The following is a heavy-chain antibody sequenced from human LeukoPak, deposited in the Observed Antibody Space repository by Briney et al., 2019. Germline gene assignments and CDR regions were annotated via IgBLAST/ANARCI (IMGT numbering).Heavy chain of an antibody. CDR3: ARIISPPDYYDSSGYFAA. CDR2: IYYSGST. V-gene: IGHV4-39*01. CDR1: GGSISSSSYY. D-gene: IGHD3-22*01. J-gene: IGHJ5*02. Sequence: SETLSLTCTVSGGSISSSSYYWGWIRQPPGKGLEWIGSIYYSGSTYYNPSLKSRVTISVDTSKNQFSLKLSSVTAADTAVYYCARIISPPDYYDSSGYFAAWGQGTLVTVSS.